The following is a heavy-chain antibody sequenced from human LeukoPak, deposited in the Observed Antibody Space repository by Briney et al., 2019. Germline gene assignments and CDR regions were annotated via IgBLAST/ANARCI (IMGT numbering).Heavy chain of an antibody. CDR3: AREDYGSDWAFCDY. Sequence: ASVKVSCKASGYTFTSYFIHWVRQAPGQGLEWMGLNYPSGGTTGYAQKFQGRVTMTRDTSTSTAYMELSSLTSEDTAVYYCAREDYGSDWAFCDYWGQGTLVTVSS. CDR1: GYTFTSYF. V-gene: IGHV1-46*01. J-gene: IGHJ4*02. CDR2: NYPSGGTT. D-gene: IGHD4-17*01.